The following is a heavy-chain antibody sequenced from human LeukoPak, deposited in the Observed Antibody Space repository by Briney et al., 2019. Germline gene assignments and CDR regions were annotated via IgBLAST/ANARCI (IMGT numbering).Heavy chain of an antibody. CDR3: AKYVPPATYYFDS. CDR1: GDTISNFY. Sequence: SETLSLTCTVSGDTISNFYWSWIRQPAGKGLEWIGRISTSGSTNYNPSLKSGVTMSLDTSKNQFSLKLTSETAADTAVYYCAKYVPPATYYFDSWGQGTLVTVSS. J-gene: IGHJ4*02. D-gene: IGHD2-2*01. V-gene: IGHV4-4*07. CDR2: ISTSGST.